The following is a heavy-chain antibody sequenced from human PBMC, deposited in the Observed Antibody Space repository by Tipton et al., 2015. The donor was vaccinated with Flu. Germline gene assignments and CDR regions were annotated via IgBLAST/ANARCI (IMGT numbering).Heavy chain of an antibody. CDR1: GFIFSDYE. CDR3: ARDTYYFDSSAYGDYFDH. J-gene: IGHJ4*02. CDR2: ISSSGATM. V-gene: IGHV3-48*03. D-gene: IGHD3-22*01. Sequence: GSLRLSCEASGFIFSDYEMNWVRQAPGKGPEWVSHISSSGATMSYADSVKGRFTISRDDAKNSLYLQMDSLRAEDTAVYYCARDTYYFDSSAYGDYFDHWGQGTLVTVSS.